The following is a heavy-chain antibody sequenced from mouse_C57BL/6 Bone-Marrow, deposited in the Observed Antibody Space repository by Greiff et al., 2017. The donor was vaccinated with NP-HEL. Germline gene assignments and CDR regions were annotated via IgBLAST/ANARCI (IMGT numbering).Heavy chain of an antibody. D-gene: IGHD1-1*01. Sequence: QVQLKESGAELARPGASVKLSCKASGYTFTSYGISWVKQRTGQGLEWIGEIYPRSGNTYYNEKFKGKATLTADKSSSTAYMELRSLTSEDSAVFFSSRSPAAIYYDGSSLSYDAMDYWGQGTSVTVSS. CDR2: IYPRSGNT. V-gene: IGHV1-81*01. J-gene: IGHJ4*01. CDR3: SRSPAAIYYDGSSLSYDAMDY. CDR1: GYTFTSYG.